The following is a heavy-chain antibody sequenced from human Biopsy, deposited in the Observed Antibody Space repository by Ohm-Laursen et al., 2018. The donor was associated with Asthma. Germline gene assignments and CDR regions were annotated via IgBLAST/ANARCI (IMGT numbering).Heavy chain of an antibody. CDR1: GDAMSTSGSY. V-gene: IGHV4-39*02. D-gene: IGHD6-6*01. Sequence: ILSLTCIVSGDAMSTSGSYWGWIRQSPGKGLEWIGSIYYSGRTYYNPSLESRVTISADTSKNHFSLKVTSVTAADTAVYYCERAVSSSSYWYFDLWGRGDLVTVSS. CDR3: ERAVSSSSYWYFDL. CDR2: IYYSGRT. J-gene: IGHJ2*01.